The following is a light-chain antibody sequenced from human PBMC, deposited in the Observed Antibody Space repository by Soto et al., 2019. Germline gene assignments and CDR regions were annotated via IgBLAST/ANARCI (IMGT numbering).Light chain of an antibody. CDR1: QSISSW. CDR3: QQYNSYTWT. CDR2: KAS. J-gene: IGKJ1*01. Sequence: DIQMTQSPSTPSSSLGDRVTITCRASQSISSWLAWYQQKPGKAPKLLIYKASSLESGVPSRFSGSGSGTECTLTISSLQNDDCATYYCQQYNSYTWTFGQGTKVDIK. V-gene: IGKV1-5*03.